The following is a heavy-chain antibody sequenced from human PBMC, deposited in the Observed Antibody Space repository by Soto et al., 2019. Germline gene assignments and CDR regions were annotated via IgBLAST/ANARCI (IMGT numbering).Heavy chain of an antibody. V-gene: IGHV3-30*18. Sequence: PGGSLRLSCAASGFTFSSYGMHWVRQAPGKGLEWVAVISYDGSNKYYADSVKGRFTISRDNSKNTLYLQMNSLRAEDTAVYYCAKEGWLQLQGIDPWGQGTLVTV. CDR1: GFTFSSYG. D-gene: IGHD5-12*01. J-gene: IGHJ5*02. CDR2: ISYDGSNK. CDR3: AKEGWLQLQGIDP.